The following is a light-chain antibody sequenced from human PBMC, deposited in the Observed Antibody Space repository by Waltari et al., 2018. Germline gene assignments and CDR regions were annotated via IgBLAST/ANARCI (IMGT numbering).Light chain of an antibody. V-gene: IGKV3-15*01. J-gene: IGKJ4*01. CDR1: QRVSSN. CDR3: QQYNNWLT. Sequence: EIVITQSPATLSVSPGARATLSCRASQRVSSNLAWYQQKPGQAPRPLIYGASTRATGIPARFSGSGSGTEFTLTISSLQSEDFAVYYCQQYNNWLTFGGGTKVEIK. CDR2: GAS.